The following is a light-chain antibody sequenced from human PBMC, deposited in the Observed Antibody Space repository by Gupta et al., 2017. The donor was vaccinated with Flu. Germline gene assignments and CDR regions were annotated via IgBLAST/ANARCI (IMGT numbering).Light chain of an antibody. CDR2: NTD. J-gene: IGLJ3*02. V-gene: IGLV8-61*01. Sequence: QTMVTQEPSFSVSPGGTVTLTCGLTSGPVSTTYFPSWYQQIPGQAPRPLIYNTDTRSSGVPYRFSGSILGDKAALTITGAQADDESHYYCVLYMGRGVSVFGGGTMLTVL. CDR3: VLYMGRGVSV. CDR1: SGPVSTTYF.